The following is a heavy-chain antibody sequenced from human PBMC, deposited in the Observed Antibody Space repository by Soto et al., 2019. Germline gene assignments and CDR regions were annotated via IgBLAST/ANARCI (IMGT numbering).Heavy chain of an antibody. J-gene: IGHJ5*02. CDR2: IYYSGST. D-gene: IGHD3-3*01. V-gene: IGHV4-59*01. CDR3: ARDKCDFWSGYSNWFDP. Sequence: PSETLSLTCTVSGGSISSYYWSWIRQPPGKGLEWIGYIYYSGSTNYNPSLKSRVTISVDTSKNQFSLKLSSVTAADTAVYYCARDKCDFWSGYSNWFDPWGQGTLVTVSS. CDR1: GGSISSYY.